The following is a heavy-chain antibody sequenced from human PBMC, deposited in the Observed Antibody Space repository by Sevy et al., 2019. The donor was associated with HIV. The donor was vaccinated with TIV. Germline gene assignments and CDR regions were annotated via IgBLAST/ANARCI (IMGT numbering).Heavy chain of an antibody. J-gene: IGHJ4*02. Sequence: GGSLRLSCAASGFTFSSYGMHWVRQAPGKGLEWVAVIWYDGSNKYYADSVKGRFTISRDNSKNTLYLQMNSLRAEDTAVYYCPRQYSSGWYFDYWGQGTLVTVSS. V-gene: IGHV3-33*01. D-gene: IGHD6-19*01. CDR3: PRQYSSGWYFDY. CDR1: GFTFSSYG. CDR2: IWYDGSNK.